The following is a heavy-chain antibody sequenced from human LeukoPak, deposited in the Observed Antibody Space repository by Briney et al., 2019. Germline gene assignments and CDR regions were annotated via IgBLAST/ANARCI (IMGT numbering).Heavy chain of an antibody. J-gene: IGHJ4*02. CDR1: GFTFSSYW. V-gene: IGHV3-7*01. D-gene: IGHD1-26*01. CDR3: ARDRHSGSYYGYFDY. CDR2: IKQDGSEK. Sequence: GGSLRLSCAASGFTFSSYWMSWVRQAPGKGLEWVANIKQDGSEKYYVDSVKGRFTISRDTSKNTVYLQMNSLRSEDLAVYYCARDRHSGSYYGYFDYWGQGTLVTVSS.